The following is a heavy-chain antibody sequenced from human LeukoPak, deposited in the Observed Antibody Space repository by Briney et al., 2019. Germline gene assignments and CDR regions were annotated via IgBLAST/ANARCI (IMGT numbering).Heavy chain of an antibody. D-gene: IGHD2-15*01. Sequence: GRSLRLSCAASGFTFSSYGMHWVRQAPGKGLEWVAVISYDGSNKYYADSVRGRFTISRDNSKNTLYLRMNSLRAEDTAVYYCAKDKGGSYASYGMDVWGQGTMVTVSS. V-gene: IGHV3-30*18. CDR1: GFTFSSYG. J-gene: IGHJ6*02. CDR3: AKDKGGSYASYGMDV. CDR2: ISYDGSNK.